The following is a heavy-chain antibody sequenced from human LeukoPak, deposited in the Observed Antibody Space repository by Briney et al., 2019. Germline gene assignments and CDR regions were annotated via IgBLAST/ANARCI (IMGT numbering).Heavy chain of an antibody. CDR3: ARSTGYVDY. Sequence: GGSLRLFCAASGFTFCRYGMHWVRQAPGKGLVGVTFIRYDGSNKYYAVPVKGRFTIYRDNSKNTLYLQMNSLRAEDTAVYYCARSTGYVDYWRQGPLVSVPS. V-gene: IGHV3-30*02. J-gene: IGHJ4*02. CDR2: IRYDGSNK. D-gene: IGHD1-1*01. CDR1: GFTFCRYG.